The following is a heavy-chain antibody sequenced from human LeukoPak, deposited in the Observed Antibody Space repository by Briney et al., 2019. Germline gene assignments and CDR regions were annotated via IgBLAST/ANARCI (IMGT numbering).Heavy chain of an antibody. V-gene: IGHV3-74*01. CDR3: ARGRHLYSYAYDYYMDV. J-gene: IGHJ6*03. CDR1: GFTFSSYW. CDR2: INTDGSST. Sequence: GGSLRLSCAASGFTFSSYWMHWVRQAPGKGPVWVSRINTDGSSTNYADSVKGRFTISRDNAKNTLYLQVDSLRAEDTAVYYCARGRHLYSYAYDYYMDVWGKGTTVTISS. D-gene: IGHD5-18*01.